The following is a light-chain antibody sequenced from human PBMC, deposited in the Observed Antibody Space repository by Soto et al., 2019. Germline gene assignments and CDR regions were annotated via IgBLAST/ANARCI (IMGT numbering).Light chain of an antibody. CDR3: QQYYNTRWT. Sequence: DIVMTQSPDSLAVSLGERATINCKSSQSVLYISNNKNYLAWFQQKPGQPPKLLIYWASTRESGVPDRFSGSGSGTDFTLTISSLQAEDVAVYYCQQYYNTRWTFGQGTKVEIK. CDR2: WAS. CDR1: QSVLYISNNKNY. J-gene: IGKJ1*01. V-gene: IGKV4-1*01.